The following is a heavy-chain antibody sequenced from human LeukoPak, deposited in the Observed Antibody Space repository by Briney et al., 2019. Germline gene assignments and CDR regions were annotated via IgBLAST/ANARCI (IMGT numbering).Heavy chain of an antibody. J-gene: IGHJ4*02. D-gene: IGHD3-9*01. CDR1: GFNFSDYA. CDR2: ISYDGSQK. V-gene: IGHV3-30-3*01. Sequence: GGSLRLSCAASGFNFSDYALHSVRQAPGKGLQWVALISYDGSQKYYTDSVKPRFTISRDNSDDTLYLHMYSLRPDDTAVYYCARGWIRYFDYWGQGTLVTVSS. CDR3: ARGWIRYFDY.